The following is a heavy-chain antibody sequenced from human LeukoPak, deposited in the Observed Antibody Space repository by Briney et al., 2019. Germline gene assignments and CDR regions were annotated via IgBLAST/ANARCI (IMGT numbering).Heavy chain of an antibody. CDR1: GFTFSSYG. CDR2: IWYDGSNK. CDR3: ARDQDTAMVTRYYYYGMDV. D-gene: IGHD5-18*01. J-gene: IGHJ6*02. V-gene: IGHV3-33*01. Sequence: GGSLRLSCAASGFTFSSYGMHWVRQAPGKGLEWVAVIWYDGSNKYYADSVKGRFTISRDNSKNTLYLQMNSLRAEDTAVYYCARDQDTAMVTRYYYYGMDVWGQGTTVTVSS.